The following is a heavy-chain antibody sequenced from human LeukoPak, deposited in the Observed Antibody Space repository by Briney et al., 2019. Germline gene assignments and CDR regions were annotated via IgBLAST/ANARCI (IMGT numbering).Heavy chain of an antibody. CDR3: AKGSRLWLRFFAGYYFDY. CDR1: GFTFSSYA. V-gene: IGHV3-23*01. D-gene: IGHD5-18*01. J-gene: IGHJ4*02. CDR2: ISGSGGST. Sequence: GGSLRLSCAASGFTFSSYAMSWVRQAPGKGLEWVSAISGSGGSTYYADSVKGRFTISRDNSKNTLYLQMNSLRAEDTAVYYCAKGSRLWLRFFAGYYFDYWGQGTLVTVSS.